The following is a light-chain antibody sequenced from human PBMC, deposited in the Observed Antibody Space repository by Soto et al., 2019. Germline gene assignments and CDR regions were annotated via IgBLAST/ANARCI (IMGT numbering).Light chain of an antibody. Sequence: IVMTHSPATLSVSPWERATLSCRASQSVSSDLAWYHQKPGRAPRLLIYGASTRATGIPARFSGSGSGTEFTLTINSLQSEDFAVYYCQQYNNWPRTFGQGTKVDIK. V-gene: IGKV3-15*01. CDR2: GAS. CDR1: QSVSSD. J-gene: IGKJ1*01. CDR3: QQYNNWPRT.